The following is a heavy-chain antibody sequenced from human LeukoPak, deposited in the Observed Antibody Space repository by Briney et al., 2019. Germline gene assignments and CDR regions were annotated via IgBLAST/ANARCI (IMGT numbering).Heavy chain of an antibody. D-gene: IGHD2-2*01. Sequence: GGSLRLSCAASGFTFSSYSMNWVRQAPGKGLEWVSSISSSSSYIYYADSVKGRFAISRDNAKNSLYLQVNSLRAEDTAVYYCARVLCASSTSCYGGTFDYWGQGTLVTVSS. V-gene: IGHV3-21*01. J-gene: IGHJ4*02. CDR1: GFTFSSYS. CDR3: ARVLCASSTSCYGGTFDY. CDR2: ISSSSSYI.